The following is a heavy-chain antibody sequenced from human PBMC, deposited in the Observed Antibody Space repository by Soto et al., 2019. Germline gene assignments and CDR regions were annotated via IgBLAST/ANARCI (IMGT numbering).Heavy chain of an antibody. CDR1: GGSFSGYY. CDR3: ARGFGVTAPGIRGDSYPLDY. V-gene: IGHV4-34*01. Sequence: QVQLQQWGAGLLKPSETLSLTCAVYGGSFSGYYWTWVRQPPGKGLEWIGEINHSGISNYNASLKRRVTISVDTSKNHFSLMLRSVTAADTAVYYCARGFGVTAPGIRGDSYPLDYWGQGTLVTVSS. J-gene: IGHJ4*02. CDR2: INHSGIS. D-gene: IGHD2-21*01.